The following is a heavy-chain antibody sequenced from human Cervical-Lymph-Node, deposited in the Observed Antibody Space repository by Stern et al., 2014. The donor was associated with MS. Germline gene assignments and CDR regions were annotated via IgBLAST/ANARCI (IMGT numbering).Heavy chain of an antibody. D-gene: IGHD3-22*01. V-gene: IGHV4-31*03. J-gene: IGHJ4*02. CDR3: ARGSGSAYYLSSFDY. CDR1: GGSISSGGFY. Sequence: QLQLQESGPGLVRPSQTLSLTCTVSGGSISSGGFYWSWIRQPPGKGLEWIGHMYYSGSTYYNPSLKSRVTISVDTSKNQFSLRLSSVTAADTAVYYCARGSGSAYYLSSFDYWGQGALVTVSS. CDR2: MYYSGST.